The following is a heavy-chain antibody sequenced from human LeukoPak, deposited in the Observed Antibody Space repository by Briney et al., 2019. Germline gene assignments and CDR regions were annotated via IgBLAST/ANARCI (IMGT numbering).Heavy chain of an antibody. CDR2: ISTYNGDT. CDR1: GYTFTSYG. V-gene: IGHV1-18*01. Sequence: ASVTVSCKASGYTFTSYGISWVRQAPGQGLEWMGWISTYNGDTDYAQKLQGRVTMTTDTSTSTAYMELRSLRSDDTAVYYCARDPGQYYDILTGYYTPYYFGYWGQGTLVTVSS. J-gene: IGHJ4*02. D-gene: IGHD3-9*01. CDR3: ARDPGQYYDILTGYYTPYYFGY.